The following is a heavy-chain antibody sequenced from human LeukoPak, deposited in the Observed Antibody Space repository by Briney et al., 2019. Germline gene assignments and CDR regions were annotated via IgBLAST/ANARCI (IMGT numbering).Heavy chain of an antibody. Sequence: ASVKVSCKASGYTFTSYGISWVRQAPGQGLEWMGGIIPIFGTANYAQKFQGRVTITADESTSTAYMELSSLRSEDTAVYYCARVVRLGELSFPFDYWGQGTLVTVSS. CDR2: IIPIFGTA. CDR3: ARVVRLGELSFPFDY. V-gene: IGHV1-69*13. CDR1: GYTFTSYG. J-gene: IGHJ4*02. D-gene: IGHD3-16*02.